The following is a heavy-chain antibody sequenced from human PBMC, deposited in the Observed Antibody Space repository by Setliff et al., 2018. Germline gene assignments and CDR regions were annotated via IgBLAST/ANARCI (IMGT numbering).Heavy chain of an antibody. CDR3: AKVPNSGGYAGPFDF. CDR1: GFTLRNSG. CDR2: INQGGGAQ. D-gene: IGHD5-12*01. Sequence: PGGSLRLSCAASGFTLRNSGMHWVRQAPGRGLEWVTNINQGGGAQFYVDSVQGRFIISRDNSKNTLYLQMNSLSAEDTAVYYCAKVPNSGGYAGPFDFWGQGTLVTVSS. J-gene: IGHJ4*02. V-gene: IGHV3-7*01.